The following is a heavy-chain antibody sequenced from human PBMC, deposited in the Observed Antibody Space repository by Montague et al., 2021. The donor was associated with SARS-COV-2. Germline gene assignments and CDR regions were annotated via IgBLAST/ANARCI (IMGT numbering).Heavy chain of an antibody. Sequence: TLSLTCTVSGGSISSASFYWTWIRQSAGKGLEWIGRIQASGITNYNPSLKSRVAMSVDTYKDQFSLSLNSVTAADTATYFCARDIGGDGVMDVWGQGTTVSVSS. V-gene: IGHV4-61*02. CDR3: ARDIGGDGVMDV. J-gene: IGHJ6*02. CDR1: GGSISSASFY. CDR2: IQASGIT. D-gene: IGHD3-10*01.